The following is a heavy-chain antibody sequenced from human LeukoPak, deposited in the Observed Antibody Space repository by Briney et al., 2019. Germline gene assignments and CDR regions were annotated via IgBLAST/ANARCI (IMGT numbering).Heavy chain of an antibody. CDR1: GFTVATNY. D-gene: IGHD4-17*01. CDR3: GKDQGNGDYYRNYYYMEV. CDR2: SYTDETT. Sequence: GSLRLSCAGSGFTVATNYMSWVRQAPGKGLEWVSVSYTDETTYYADSVEGRFTISRDSSKNILYLQMNSLRAEDTAVYYCGKDQGNGDYYRNYYYMEVWGKGTTVIVSS. V-gene: IGHV3-53*01. J-gene: IGHJ6*03.